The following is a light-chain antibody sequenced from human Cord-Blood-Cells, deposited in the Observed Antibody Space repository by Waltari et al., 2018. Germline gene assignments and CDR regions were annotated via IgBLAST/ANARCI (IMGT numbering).Light chain of an antibody. Sequence: EIVMPQSPVTLSVSPGERATLSCRASQRVSSNLAWYQQKPGQAPRLPIYGASTRATGIPARFSGSGSGTEFTLTISSLQSEDFAVYYCQQYNNWPYSFGQGTKLEIK. J-gene: IGKJ2*03. CDR1: QRVSSN. CDR2: GAS. CDR3: QQYNNWPYS. V-gene: IGKV3-15*01.